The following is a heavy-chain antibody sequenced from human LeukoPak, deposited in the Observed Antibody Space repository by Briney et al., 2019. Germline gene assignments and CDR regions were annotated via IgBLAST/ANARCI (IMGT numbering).Heavy chain of an antibody. V-gene: IGHV3-53*01. CDR2: IHSSGGT. CDR1: GFTGSNNY. CDR3: AKEGRKQITMIVVVITELDY. D-gene: IGHD3-22*01. Sequence: GGCLRLSCAASGFTGSNNYMSWVRQAPGKGLEWISAIHSSGGTYYADSVKGRFTISRDNSKNTLYLQMNSLRAEDTAVYYCAKEGRKQITMIVVVITELDYWGQGTLVTVSS. J-gene: IGHJ4*02.